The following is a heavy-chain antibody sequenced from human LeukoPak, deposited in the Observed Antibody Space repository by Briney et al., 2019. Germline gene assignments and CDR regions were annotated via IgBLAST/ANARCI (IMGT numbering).Heavy chain of an antibody. J-gene: IGHJ6*02. CDR2: MNPNSGNT. D-gene: IGHD3-9*01. CDR3: ARTYYDILTDYGMDV. V-gene: IGHV1-8*01. Sequence: ASVKVSCKASGYTFTSYDINWVRQATGQGLEWMGWMNPNSGNTGYAQKFQGRVTMTRNTSISTAYMELSSLRSEDTAVYYCARTYYDILTDYGMDVWGQGTTVTASS. CDR1: GYTFTSYD.